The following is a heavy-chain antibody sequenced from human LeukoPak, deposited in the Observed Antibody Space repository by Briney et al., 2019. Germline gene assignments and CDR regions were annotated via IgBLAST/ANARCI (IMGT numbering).Heavy chain of an antibody. CDR2: ISSNGGST. CDR1: GFTFSSYA. CDR3: ARSYCGGDCYDGHYVY. J-gene: IGHJ4*02. Sequence: GGPLRLSCAASGFTFSSYAMHWLRQSPGKGLEYVSSISSNGGSTYYANSVKGRFTISRDNSKNTLYLQMGSLRAEDMAVYYGARSYCGGDCYDGHYVYWGEGTLDTVSS. D-gene: IGHD2-21*02. V-gene: IGHV3-64*01.